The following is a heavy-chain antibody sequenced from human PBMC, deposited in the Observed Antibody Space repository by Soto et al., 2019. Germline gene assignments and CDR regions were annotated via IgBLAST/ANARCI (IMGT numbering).Heavy chain of an antibody. CDR3: ARHGIYDILTGYSDAHDY. CDR2: IYYSGST. Sequence: SANLSLTCTVSGGSISSSSYYWGLIRQPPVKGLEWIGSIYYSGSTYYNPSLKSRVTISVDTSKNQFSLKLSSVTAADTAVYYCARHGIYDILTGYSDAHDYWGQGTLVTSP. J-gene: IGHJ4*02. D-gene: IGHD3-9*01. V-gene: IGHV4-39*01. CDR1: GGSISSSSYY.